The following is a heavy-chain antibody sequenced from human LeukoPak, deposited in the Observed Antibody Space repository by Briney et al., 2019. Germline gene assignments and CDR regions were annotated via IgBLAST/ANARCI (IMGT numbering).Heavy chain of an antibody. CDR2: IYYNGST. CDR1: GGSISDGDYY. CDR3: ARDMTTVTYAFDI. J-gene: IGHJ3*02. Sequence: PSQTLSLTCTVSGGSISDGDYYWSWIRQPPGKGLEWIGYIYYNGSTYYNPSLKSRVTISVDTSKNQFSLKLSSVTAADTAVYYCARDMTTVTYAFDIWGQGTMVTVSS. V-gene: IGHV4-30-4*01. D-gene: IGHD4-11*01.